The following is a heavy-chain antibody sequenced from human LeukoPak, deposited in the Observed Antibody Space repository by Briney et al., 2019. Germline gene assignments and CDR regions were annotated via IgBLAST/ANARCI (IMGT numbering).Heavy chain of an antibody. D-gene: IGHD3-22*01. V-gene: IGHV4-4*07. CDR2: IYVTGST. CDR3: AREAGYYDSSGYYVGSAFDI. J-gene: IGHJ3*02. CDR1: GGSISNYF. Sequence: SETLSLNCSVSGGSISNYFWTWLRQPAGKGLEWIGRIYVTGSTIYNPSLKSRVTMSVDRSKNQFSLILNSVTAADTAVYYCAREAGYYDSSGYYVGSAFDIWGQGTMVTVSS.